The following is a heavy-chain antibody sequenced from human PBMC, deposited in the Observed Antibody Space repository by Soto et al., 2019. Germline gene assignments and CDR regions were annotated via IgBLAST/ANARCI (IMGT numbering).Heavy chain of an antibody. J-gene: IGHJ5*02. CDR2: IWYDGSNK. V-gene: IGHV3-33*01. CDR1: GFTFSSYG. D-gene: IGHD2-2*01. CDR3: ARDSGLGYCISTSCHNWFDP. Sequence: PGGSLRLSYAASGFTFSSYGMHWVRQAPGKGLEWVAVIWYDGSNKYYADSVKGRFTISRDNSKNTLYLQMNSLRAEDTAVYYCARDSGLGYCISTSCHNWFDPWGQGTLVTVSS.